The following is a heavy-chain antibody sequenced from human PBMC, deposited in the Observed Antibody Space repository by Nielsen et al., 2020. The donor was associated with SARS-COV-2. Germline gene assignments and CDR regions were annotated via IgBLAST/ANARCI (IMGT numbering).Heavy chain of an antibody. CDR2: IDPTDSHT. Sequence: GESLNSCKASGFSFTNYWISWVRQMPGKGLEWMGNIDPTDSHTNYSPSFQGHVTISADKSITTAYLQWSSLEASDSAMYYCARQPRSIISNWFDPWGQGTLVTVST. J-gene: IGHJ5*02. V-gene: IGHV5-10-1*01. CDR3: ARQPRSIISNWFDP. D-gene: IGHD1-14*01. CDR1: GFSFTNYW.